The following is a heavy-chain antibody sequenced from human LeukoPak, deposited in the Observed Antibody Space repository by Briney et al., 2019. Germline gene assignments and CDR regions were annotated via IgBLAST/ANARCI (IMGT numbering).Heavy chain of an antibody. CDR2: IYYSGST. V-gene: IGHV4-39*07. CDR3: ARGGRISAGGIYYFDY. Sequence: SETLSLTCTVSGGSISSSSYYWGWIRQPPGKGLEWIGSIYYSGSTYYNPSLKSRVTISVDTSKNQFSLKLSSVTAADTAVYYCARGGRISAGGIYYFDYWGQGTLVTVSS. D-gene: IGHD1-14*01. J-gene: IGHJ4*02. CDR1: GGSISSSSYY.